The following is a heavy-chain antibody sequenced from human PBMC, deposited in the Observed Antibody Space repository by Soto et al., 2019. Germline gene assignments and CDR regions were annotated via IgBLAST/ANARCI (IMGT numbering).Heavy chain of an antibody. CDR1: GYTFPSYW. J-gene: IGHJ4*02. D-gene: IGHD2-8*01. CDR3: ARLRGCSNGICYRLDY. V-gene: IGHV5-51*01. Sequence: GESLKISCKGSGYTFPSYWVGWVRQMPGKGLEWMGIIYPGDSDTRYSPSFQGQVTVSADKSITTAYLQGNSLKASDTAMYYCARLRGCSNGICYRLDYWGQGTLVTDSS. CDR2: IYPGDSDT.